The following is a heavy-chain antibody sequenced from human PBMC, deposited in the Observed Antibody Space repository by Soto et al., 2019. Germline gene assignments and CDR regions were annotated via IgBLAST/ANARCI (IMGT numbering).Heavy chain of an antibody. J-gene: IGHJ6*02. CDR2: IYYSGST. CDR1: GGSISSGGYS. CDR3: LTQGFGPLHGLVDV. D-gene: IGHD3-10*01. V-gene: IGHV4-31*03. Sequence: TLSLTCTVSGGSISSGGYSWTWIRQHPGKGLEWIGYIYYSGSTYYKPSLKSRVTISVDTSKNQLSLKLSSVTAADTAVYYCLTQGFGPLHGLVDVWGQGTTVTVSS.